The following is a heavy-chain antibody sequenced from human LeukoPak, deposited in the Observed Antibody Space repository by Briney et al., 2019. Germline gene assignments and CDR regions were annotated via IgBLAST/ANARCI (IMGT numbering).Heavy chain of an antibody. J-gene: IGHJ6*02. D-gene: IGHD4-17*01. V-gene: IGHV3-21*01. CDR2: ISSSSSYI. CDR3: AREFDYGGYGRDTQGYYYYYGMDV. CDR1: GFTFSSYS. Sequence: GGSLRLSCAASGFTFSSYSMNWVRQAPGKGLEWVSSISSSSSYIYYADSVKGRFTISRDNAKNSLYLQMNSLRAEDTAVYYCAREFDYGGYGRDTQGYYYYYGMDVWGQGTTVTVSS.